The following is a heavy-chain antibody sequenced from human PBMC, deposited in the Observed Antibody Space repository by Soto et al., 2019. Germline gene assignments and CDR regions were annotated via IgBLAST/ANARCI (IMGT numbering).Heavy chain of an antibody. CDR1: GFTFSSYG. D-gene: IGHD2-8*01. J-gene: IGHJ6*02. V-gene: IGHV3-33*06. Sequence: GRSLILSCAASGFTFSSYGMHWVRQAPGKGLEWVAVIWYDGSNKYYADSVRGRFTISRDNSKNTLYLQMSSLRAEDTAAYFCAKDRCTNGVCYVSYYYGMDVWGQGTTVTVSS. CDR2: IWYDGSNK. CDR3: AKDRCTNGVCYVSYYYGMDV.